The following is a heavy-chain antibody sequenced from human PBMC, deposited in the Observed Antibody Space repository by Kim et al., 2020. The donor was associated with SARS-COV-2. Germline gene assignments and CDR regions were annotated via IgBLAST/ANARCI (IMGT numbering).Heavy chain of an antibody. Sequence: GGSLRLSCAASGFTFSSYDMHWVRQATGKGLEWVSAIGTAGDPYYPGSVKGRFTISRENAKNSLYLQMNSLRAGDTAVYYCLALLQLRYFDWFPQGAGGYWGQGTLVTVSS. CDR1: GFTFSSYD. J-gene: IGHJ4*02. CDR2: IGTAGDP. CDR3: LALLQLRYFDWFPQGAGGY. V-gene: IGHV3-13*05. D-gene: IGHD3-9*01.